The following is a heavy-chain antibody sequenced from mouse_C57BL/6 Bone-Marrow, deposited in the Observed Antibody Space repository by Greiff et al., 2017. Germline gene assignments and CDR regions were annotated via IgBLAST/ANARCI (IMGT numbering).Heavy chain of an antibody. Sequence: EVQLVESGGDLVKPGGSLKLSCAASGFTFSSYGMSWVRQTPDKRLEWVATISSGGSYTYYPDSVKGRFTISRDNAKNTLYLQMSSLKSEDTAMYYCARQVYWGQGTLVTVSA. CDR3: ARQVY. CDR1: GFTFSSYG. J-gene: IGHJ3*01. V-gene: IGHV5-6*01. CDR2: ISSGGSYT.